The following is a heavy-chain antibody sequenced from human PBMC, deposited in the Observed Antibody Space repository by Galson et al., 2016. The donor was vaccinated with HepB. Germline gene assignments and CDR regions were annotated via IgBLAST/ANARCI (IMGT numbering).Heavy chain of an antibody. CDR1: GYTFTSYG. J-gene: IGHJ6*02. Sequence: SVKVSCKASGYTFTSYGISWVRQTPGQGLEWMGWISAYNGNINYAQKFQGRVTMTTDTSTSTAYMELRSLRSDDTAVYYCARVDIVVVPDNAYYFYGMDVWGQGTTVTVSS. CDR2: ISAYNGNI. D-gene: IGHD2-2*01. CDR3: ARVDIVVVPDNAYYFYGMDV. V-gene: IGHV1-18*01.